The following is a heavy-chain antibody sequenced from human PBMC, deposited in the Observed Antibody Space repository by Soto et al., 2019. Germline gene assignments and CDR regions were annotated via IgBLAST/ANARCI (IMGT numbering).Heavy chain of an antibody. CDR3: ARMSGDYVNWFDP. V-gene: IGHV4-4*02. Sequence: SETLSLTCTVSSGSISSNNWWSWVRQPPGKGLEWIGKIYHSGTTNYNPSLKSRVTISVDKSKNQFSLKLSSVTAADTAVYYCARMSGDYVNWFDPWGRGTLVTVSS. D-gene: IGHD4-17*01. CDR2: IYHSGTT. CDR1: SGSISSNNW. J-gene: IGHJ5*02.